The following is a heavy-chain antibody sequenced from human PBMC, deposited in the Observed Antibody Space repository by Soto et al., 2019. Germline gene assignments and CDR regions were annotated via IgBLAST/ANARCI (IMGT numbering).Heavy chain of an antibody. CDR2: INHRGST. D-gene: IGHD5-12*01. CDR1: GESFIGYY. Sequence: QVHLQQWGAGLLRPSETLSLTCAVYGESFIGYYWTWIRQPPGKGLEWIGEINHRGSTNYNPSLKSRVTKSIDTSKNQFSLKLSSVTAADTSVYYCARTDIVTTNWFDPWGQGTLVTVSA. CDR3: ARTDIVTTNWFDP. V-gene: IGHV4-34*02. J-gene: IGHJ5*02.